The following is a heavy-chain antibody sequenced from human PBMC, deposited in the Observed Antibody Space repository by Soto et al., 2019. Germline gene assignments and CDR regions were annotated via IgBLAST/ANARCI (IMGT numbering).Heavy chain of an antibody. D-gene: IGHD3-22*01. Sequence: QLLLQESGPGLVKPSETLSLTCTVSGGSILDSTYYWAWIRQSPGKGLEWIGTIFYSGGTFYTPSLRRRGPLSVDPSNNQFSLKLSSVPAADTAVYYCARQASGYYYGWFDPWGQGTLVTVSS. CDR2: IFYSGGT. CDR3: ARQASGYYYGWFDP. V-gene: IGHV4-39*01. CDR1: GGSILDSTYY. J-gene: IGHJ5*02.